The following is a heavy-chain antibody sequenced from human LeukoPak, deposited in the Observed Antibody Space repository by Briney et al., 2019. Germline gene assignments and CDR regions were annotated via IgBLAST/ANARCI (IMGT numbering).Heavy chain of an antibody. CDR2: IRFDGSNE. V-gene: IGHV3-30*02. Sequence: GGSLRLSCAASGFTVSSYGVHWVRQAPGKGLEWVAFIRFDGSNENYADSVKGRFTISRDTSKNTLYLQMNSLRAEDTALYYCAKDLGPGSMATSPGFDYWGQGTLVTVSS. J-gene: IGHJ4*02. CDR3: AKDLGPGSMATSPGFDY. D-gene: IGHD5-24*01. CDR1: GFTVSSYG.